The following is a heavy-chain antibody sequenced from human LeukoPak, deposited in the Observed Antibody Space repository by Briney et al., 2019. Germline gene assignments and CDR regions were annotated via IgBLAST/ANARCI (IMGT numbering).Heavy chain of an antibody. CDR3: AKGGGGRLIYYYYMDV. D-gene: IGHD3-16*01. J-gene: IGHJ6*03. CDR1: GFTFSSYW. Sequence: GGSLRLSCAASGFTFSSYWMHWVRQAPGKGLVWVSRINSDGSSTSYADSVKGRFTISRDNAKNSLYLQMNSLRAEDMALYYCAKGGGGRLIYYYYMDVWGKGTTVTVSS. V-gene: IGHV3-74*01. CDR2: INSDGSST.